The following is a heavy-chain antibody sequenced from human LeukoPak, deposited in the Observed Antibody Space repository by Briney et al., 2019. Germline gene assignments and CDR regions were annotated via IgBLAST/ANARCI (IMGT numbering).Heavy chain of an antibody. D-gene: IGHD3-22*01. CDR2: ITSSGTGT. Sequence: GGSLRLSCAASGFTFSIYAMSWVRQAPGKGLEWVSSITSSGTGTFCADPVKGRLTISRDNSENTLYLQMNSLRVEDTAVYYCAKDRPNYYDSSGHYYRRNGDYWGQGTLVTVSS. J-gene: IGHJ4*02. CDR1: GFTFSIYA. CDR3: AKDRPNYYDSSGHYYRRNGDY. V-gene: IGHV3-23*01.